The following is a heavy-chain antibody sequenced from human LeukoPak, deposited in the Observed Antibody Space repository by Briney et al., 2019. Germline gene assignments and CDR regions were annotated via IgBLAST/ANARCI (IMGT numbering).Heavy chain of an antibody. CDR3: AGVGATGGFDY. Sequence: PSETLSLTCTVSGGSISSYYWSWIRQPPGKGLEWIGYIYYSGSTNYNPSLKSRVTISIDTSKNQFSLNLSSVTTADTAVYCCAGVGATGGFDYWGQGTLVTVSS. CDR2: IYYSGST. V-gene: IGHV4-59*01. J-gene: IGHJ4*02. CDR1: GGSISSYY. D-gene: IGHD1-26*01.